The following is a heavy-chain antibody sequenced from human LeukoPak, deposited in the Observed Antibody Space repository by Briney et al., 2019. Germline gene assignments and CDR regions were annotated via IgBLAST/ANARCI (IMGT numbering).Heavy chain of an antibody. J-gene: IGHJ4*02. CDR2: TSSNGGST. CDR3: ARDQGYKYGYGFDY. V-gene: IGHV3-64*01. Sequence: GGSLRLSCAASGFTFSSYAMHWVRQAPGKGLEYVSSTSSNGGSTYYANSVKGRFTISRDNSKNTLNLQMGSLRGDDMAVYYCARDQGYKYGYGFDYWGQGTLVTVSS. CDR1: GFTFSSYA. D-gene: IGHD5-18*01.